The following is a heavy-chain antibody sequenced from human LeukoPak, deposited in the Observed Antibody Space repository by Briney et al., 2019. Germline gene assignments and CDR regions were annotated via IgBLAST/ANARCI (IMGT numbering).Heavy chain of an antibody. D-gene: IGHD3-10*01. V-gene: IGHV1-18*01. CDR2: IGAYNGNT. J-gene: IGHJ6*03. Sequence: ASVKVSCKASGYTFTSYGISWVRQAPGQGLEWMGWIGAYNGNTNCVQELQGRVTMTTDTSTSTAYMELRSLRSDDTAVYYCARGGVAPRGPYYYSYMDVWGKGTTVTVSS. CDR1: GYTFTSYG. CDR3: ARGGVAPRGPYYYSYMDV.